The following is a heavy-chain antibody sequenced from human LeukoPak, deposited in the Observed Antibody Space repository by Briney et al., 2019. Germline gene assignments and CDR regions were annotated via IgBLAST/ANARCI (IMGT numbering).Heavy chain of an antibody. J-gene: IGHJ5*02. CDR1: GVTFSRYA. Sequence: QTGGSLRLSCAASGVTFSRYAMSWVRQAPGKGLEWVSSISGSGGSTYYADSVKGRFTISRDNSKNTLYLQMNNLRAEDTAVYYCARDSGYSYGAFDPWGQGTLVSVSS. D-gene: IGHD5-18*01. CDR3: ARDSGYSYGAFDP. CDR2: ISGSGGST. V-gene: IGHV3-23*01.